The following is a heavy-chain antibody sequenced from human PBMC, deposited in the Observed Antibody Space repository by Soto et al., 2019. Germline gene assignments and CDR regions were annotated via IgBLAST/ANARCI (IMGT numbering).Heavy chain of an antibody. CDR3: AKDTLRDPFDS. CDR2: ITGRGGGT. D-gene: IGHD2-21*01. CDR1: GFTFSNYA. J-gene: IGHJ4*02. V-gene: IGHV3-23*01. Sequence: EVQVLESGGALVQPGGSLRLSCAASGFTFSNYAMTWVRQAPGKGLQWVSSITGRGGGTYYAESVKGRFTISRDNSRNTLFLQMTGLRAEDTALYYCAKDTLRDPFDSWGQGTLVSVSS.